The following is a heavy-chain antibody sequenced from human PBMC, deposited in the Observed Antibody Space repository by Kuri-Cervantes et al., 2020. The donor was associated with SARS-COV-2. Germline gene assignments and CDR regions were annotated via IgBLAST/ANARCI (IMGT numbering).Heavy chain of an antibody. Sequence: GESLKISCAASGFTFSGHWIHWVRQAPGEGLGWVSRINPDGSYTNNADSVKGRFTLSRDNAKNMLFLQMNSLRAEDTAVYYCVRDGDHWNFDYWGQGTLVTVSS. CDR3: VRDGDHWNFDY. D-gene: IGHD1-1*01. V-gene: IGHV3-74*01. J-gene: IGHJ4*02. CDR1: GFTFSGHW. CDR2: INPDGSYT.